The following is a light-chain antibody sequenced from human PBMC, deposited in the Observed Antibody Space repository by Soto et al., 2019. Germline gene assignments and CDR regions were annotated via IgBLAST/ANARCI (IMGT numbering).Light chain of an antibody. Sequence: SGAPGPLLTRPRSGGRSDIGRNTVNRYQQLPGTATKLLIYSHNQRPSGVPDRFSGSKSGTTASPAISGLQSEDEADYYCASWDNNVNPVYVFGNGTKV. J-gene: IGLJ1*01. CDR2: SHN. CDR3: ASWDNNVNPVYV. CDR1: RSDIGRNT. V-gene: IGLV1-44*01.